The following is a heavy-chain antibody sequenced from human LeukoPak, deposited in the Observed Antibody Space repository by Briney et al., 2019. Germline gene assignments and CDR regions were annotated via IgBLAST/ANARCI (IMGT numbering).Heavy chain of an antibody. CDR2: IYPGDSDT. D-gene: IGHD3-3*01. J-gene: IGHJ4*02. CDR3: ARSRSGTYPSGDY. CDR1: GYGFTSYW. V-gene: IGHV5-51*01. Sequence: GESLQISCKGSGYGFTSYWIGWVRQMPGKGLEWMGIIYPGDSDTRYSPSFQGQVTISADKSISTAYLQWSSLKASDTAMYYCARSRSGTYPSGDYWGQGTLVTVSS.